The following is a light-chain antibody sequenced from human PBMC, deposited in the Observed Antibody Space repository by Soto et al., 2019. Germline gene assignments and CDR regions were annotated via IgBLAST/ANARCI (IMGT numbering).Light chain of an antibody. J-gene: IGKJ4*01. CDR2: DTS. V-gene: IGKV3-11*01. CDR3: QQRTNWLT. Sequence: EIVLTQSPATLSLSPGERATLSCRASQSVSDYMAWYPQKPGQAPRLLIYDTSNRATGVPARFSGSGSGTDFTLTISNLEPEDFAVYYCQQRTNWLTFGGGTKVEIK. CDR1: QSVSDY.